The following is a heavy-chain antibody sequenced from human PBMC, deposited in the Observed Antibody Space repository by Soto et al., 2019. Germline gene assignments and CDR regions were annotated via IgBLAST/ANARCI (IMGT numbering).Heavy chain of an antibody. CDR3: AREHSSSWRFDY. CDR1: GYTFTSYD. D-gene: IGHD6-13*01. CDR2: MNPNSGNT. Sequence: QVQLVQSGAEVKKPGASVKVSCKASGYTFTSYDINWVRQATGQGLEWMGWMNPNSGNTGYAQKCQGXVXXXRXSSISTAYMELSSLRSEDTAVYYCAREHSSSWRFDYWGQGTLVTVSS. V-gene: IGHV1-8*01. J-gene: IGHJ4*02.